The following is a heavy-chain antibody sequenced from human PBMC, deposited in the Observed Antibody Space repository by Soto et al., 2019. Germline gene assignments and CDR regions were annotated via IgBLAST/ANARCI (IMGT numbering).Heavy chain of an antibody. CDR3: ARHPHGFYCSGGSCYSVYYYYMDV. D-gene: IGHD2-15*01. CDR1: GGSISSSSYY. CDR2: IYYSGST. J-gene: IGHJ6*03. Sequence: SETLSLTCTVSGGSISSSSYYWGWIRQPPGKGLEWIGSIYYSGSTYYNPSLKSRVTISVDTSKNQFSLKLISVTAADTAVYYCARHPHGFYCSGGSCYSVYYYYMDVWGKGTTVTVSS. V-gene: IGHV4-39*01.